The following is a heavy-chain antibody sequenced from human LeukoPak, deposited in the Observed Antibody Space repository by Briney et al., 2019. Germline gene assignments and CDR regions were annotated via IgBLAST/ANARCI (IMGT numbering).Heavy chain of an antibody. CDR1: GYSISSGYY. V-gene: IGHV4-38-2*02. D-gene: IGHD6-19*01. J-gene: IGHJ3*02. CDR2: IYRSGST. Sequence: SETLSLTCAVSGYSISSGYYWGWIRQPPGKGLEWIGSIYRSGSTYYNPSLKSRVTISVDTSKNQFSLKLSSVTAADTAVYYCARDPVYSGWYAERAFDIWGRGTMVTVSS. CDR3: ARDPVYSGWYAERAFDI.